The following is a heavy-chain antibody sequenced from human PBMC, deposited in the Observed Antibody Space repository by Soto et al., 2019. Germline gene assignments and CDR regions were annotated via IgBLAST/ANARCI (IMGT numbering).Heavy chain of an antibody. V-gene: IGHV1-69*01. D-gene: IGHD5-12*01. CDR2: IIPIFGTA. CDR1: GGTFSSYA. J-gene: IGHJ6*02. Sequence: QVQLVQSGAEVKKPGSSVKVSCKASGGTFSSYAISWVRQAPGQGLEWMGGIIPIFGTANYAQKLQGRVTITADDSTSTAYMELSSLRSEDTAVYYCARDPVEMATIRYYGMDVWGQGTTVTVSS. CDR3: ARDPVEMATIRYYGMDV.